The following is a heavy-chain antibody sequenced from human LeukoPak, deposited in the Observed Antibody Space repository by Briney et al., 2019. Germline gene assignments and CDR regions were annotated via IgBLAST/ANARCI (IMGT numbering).Heavy chain of an antibody. V-gene: IGHV4-59*08. CDR1: GGSISSYY. J-gene: IGHJ4*02. CDR2: IYYSGST. CDR3: ARQFKGIDY. Sequence: SETLSLTCTVSGGSISSYYWSWIRQPPGKGLEWIGYIYYSGSTNYNPSLKSRLTMSVDTSKNQFSLKLMSVTAADTAVYYCARQFKGIDYWGQGTLVTVSS. D-gene: IGHD3-10*01.